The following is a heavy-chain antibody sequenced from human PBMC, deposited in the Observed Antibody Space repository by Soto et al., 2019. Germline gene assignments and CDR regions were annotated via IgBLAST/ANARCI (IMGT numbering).Heavy chain of an antibody. CDR2: INPSGGST. CDR3: ARAAYCGGDCYSSWFDP. J-gene: IGHJ5*02. Sequence: GGSLRLSCAASGYTFTSYYMHWVRQAPGQGLEWMGIINPSGGSTSYAQKFQGRVTMTRDTSTSTVYMELSSLRSEDTAVYYCARAAYCGGDCYSSWFDPWGQGTLVTVSS. D-gene: IGHD2-21*02. V-gene: IGHV1-46*01. CDR1: GYTFTSYY.